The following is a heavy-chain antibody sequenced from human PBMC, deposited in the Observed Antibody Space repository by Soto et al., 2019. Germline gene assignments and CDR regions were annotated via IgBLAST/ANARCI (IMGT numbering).Heavy chain of an antibody. CDR3: ARDQLAAAGTTGLDY. CDR1: GFTFSSYG. CDR2: IWYDGSNK. J-gene: IGHJ4*02. V-gene: IGHV3-33*01. Sequence: AGGSLRLSCAASGFTFSSYGMHWVRQAPGKGLEWVAVIWYDGSNKYYADSVKGRFTISRDNSKNTLYLQMNSLRAEDTAVYYCARDQLAAAGTTGLDYWGQGTLVTVSS. D-gene: IGHD6-13*01.